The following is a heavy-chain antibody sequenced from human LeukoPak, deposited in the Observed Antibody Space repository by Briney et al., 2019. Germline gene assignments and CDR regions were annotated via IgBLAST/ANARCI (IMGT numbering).Heavy chain of an antibody. Sequence: GGSLRLSCAASGFTFSNYWMSWVRQAPGKGLEWVANIKPDGSEKYYVDSVKGRFTISRDNAKNSLYLQMNSLRAEDTAVYYCARDQAGDDSSGYYNRFDYWGQGTLVTVSS. V-gene: IGHV3-7*01. J-gene: IGHJ4*02. CDR1: GFTFSNYW. D-gene: IGHD3-22*01. CDR3: ARDQAGDDSSGYYNRFDY. CDR2: IKPDGSEK.